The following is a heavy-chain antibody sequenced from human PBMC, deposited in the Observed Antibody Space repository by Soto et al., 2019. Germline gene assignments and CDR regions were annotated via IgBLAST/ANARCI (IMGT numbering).Heavy chain of an antibody. CDR2: IGSRTSDI. Sequence: GGSLRLSCAASGFTFNSYAMNWVRQAPGKGLEWVSFIGSRTSDIYYADSVKGRFTISRDNAKNSLYLDLTRLRAEDTAVYFCVRDYYDTSGYPNTFDMWGQGTMVTVSS. CDR3: VRDYYDTSGYPNTFDM. CDR1: GFTFNSYA. J-gene: IGHJ3*02. D-gene: IGHD3-22*01. V-gene: IGHV3-21*01.